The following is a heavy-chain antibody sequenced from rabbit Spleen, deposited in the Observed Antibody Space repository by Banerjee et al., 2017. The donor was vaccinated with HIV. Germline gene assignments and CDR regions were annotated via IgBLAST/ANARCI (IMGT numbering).Heavy chain of an antibody. J-gene: IGHJ4*01. V-gene: IGHV1S40*01. CDR3: ARDVYGGSPDYGNGLNL. CDR1: GIDFNSSYF. Sequence: QSLEESGGDLVKPGGTLTLTCKASGIDFNSSYFMCWVRQAPGKGLELIACIYTSSDRSYYASWAKGRFTISKTSSTTVTLQMTGLTAADTATYFCARDVYGGSPDYGNGLNLWGPGTLVTVS. D-gene: IGHD4-2*01. CDR2: IYTSSDRS.